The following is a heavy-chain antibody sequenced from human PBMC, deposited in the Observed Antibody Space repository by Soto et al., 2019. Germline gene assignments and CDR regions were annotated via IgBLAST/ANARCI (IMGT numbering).Heavy chain of an antibody. J-gene: IGHJ3*02. V-gene: IGHV3-13*04. CDR3: ARGSTMVRGVILDAFDI. CDR1: GFTFSSYD. D-gene: IGHD3-10*01. CDR2: IGTAGDT. Sequence: EVQLVESGGGLVQPGGSLRLCCAASGFTFSSYDMHWVRQATGKGLEWVSAIGTAGDTYYPGSVKGRFTISRENAKNSLYLQMNSLRAGDTAVYYCARGSTMVRGVILDAFDIWGQGTMVTVSS.